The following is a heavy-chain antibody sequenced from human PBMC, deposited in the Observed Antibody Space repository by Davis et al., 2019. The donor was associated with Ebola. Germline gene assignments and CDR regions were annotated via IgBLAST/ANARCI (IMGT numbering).Heavy chain of an antibody. D-gene: IGHD6-19*01. V-gene: IGHV3-53*01. CDR1: GFTFSSYS. CDR3: AREPDSSGWYREGYFDY. J-gene: IGHJ4*02. CDR2: IYSGGST. Sequence: PGGSLRLSCAASGFTFSSYSMNWVRQAPGKGLEWVSVIYSGGSTYYADSVKGRFTISRDNSKNTLYLQMNSLRAEDTAVYYCAREPDSSGWYREGYFDYWGQGTLVTVSS.